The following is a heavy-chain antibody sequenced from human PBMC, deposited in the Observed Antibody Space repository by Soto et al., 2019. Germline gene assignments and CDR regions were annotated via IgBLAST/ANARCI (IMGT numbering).Heavy chain of an antibody. CDR2: IYYSGST. Sequence: SETLSLTCTVSGGSISSGDYYWSWIRQPPGKGLEWIGYIYYSGSTYYNPSLKSRVTISVDTSKKQFSLKLSSVTAADTAVYYCGRVGTWVPYNYDSSPYTFENWFHPWGQGTLVTVSS. V-gene: IGHV4-30-4*01. CDR1: GGSISSGDYY. D-gene: IGHD3-22*01. CDR3: GRVGTWVPYNYDSSPYTFENWFHP. J-gene: IGHJ5*02.